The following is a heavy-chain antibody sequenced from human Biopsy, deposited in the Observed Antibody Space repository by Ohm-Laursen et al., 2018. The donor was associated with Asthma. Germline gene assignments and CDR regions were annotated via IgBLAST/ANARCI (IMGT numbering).Heavy chain of an antibody. Sequence: SLRLSCAASGFTFSDYAIYWVRQAPGKGLEWVAFISYDGSDKFYADSVKGRFTISRDNAKLYLQMNSLRDEDTAVYYCTRGGLEPFDYWGQGTLVTVSS. D-gene: IGHD1-1*01. V-gene: IGHV3-30-3*01. CDR2: ISYDGSDK. CDR1: GFTFSDYA. J-gene: IGHJ4*02. CDR3: TRGGLEPFDY.